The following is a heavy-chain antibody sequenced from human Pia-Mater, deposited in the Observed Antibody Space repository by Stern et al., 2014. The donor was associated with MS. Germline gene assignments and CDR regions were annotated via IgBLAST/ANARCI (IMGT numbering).Heavy chain of an antibody. CDR3: SRDADGYSLVFGY. Sequence: QVQLQESGPGLVKPSQTLSLTCAVTGGSISSAEYYWSWIRQSPGKGLEWIGYIHYSGTTYYNPSLKSRVTISVDTSKNQLSLKLRSVTAADTAVYYCSRDADGYSLVFGYWGRGTLVTVSS. J-gene: IGHJ4*02. CDR1: GGSISSAEYY. CDR2: IHYSGTT. D-gene: IGHD5-24*01. V-gene: IGHV4-30-4*01.